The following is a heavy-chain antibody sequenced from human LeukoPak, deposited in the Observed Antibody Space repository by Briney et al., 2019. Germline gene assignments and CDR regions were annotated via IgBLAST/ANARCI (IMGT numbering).Heavy chain of an antibody. CDR3: ARGPPYYYDTSGYYYAY. D-gene: IGHD3-22*01. Sequence: ASVKVFCKASGYTFTGHYMHWVRQAPGQGLEWMGWINPNNGGTNYAQKFQGWVTMTRDTSITTAYMDLSRLKSDDTAVYYCARGPPYYYDTSGYYYAYWGQGTLVTVSS. J-gene: IGHJ4*02. CDR2: INPNNGGT. CDR1: GYTFTGHY. V-gene: IGHV1-2*04.